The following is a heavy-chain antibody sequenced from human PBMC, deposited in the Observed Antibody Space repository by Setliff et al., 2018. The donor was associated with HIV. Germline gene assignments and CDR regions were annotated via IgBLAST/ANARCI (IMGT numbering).Heavy chain of an antibody. D-gene: IGHD2-21*01. CDR2: ITSSSRTI. Sequence: GGSLRLSCAASGFTFSSYSMNWVRQAPGKGLEWVSYITSSSRTIYYADSVKGRFTISRDNAKNSLYLQMNSLRAEDTAVYYCARGFAQGFDYWGQGTLVTVSS. V-gene: IGHV3-48*01. J-gene: IGHJ4*02. CDR3: ARGFAQGFDY. CDR1: GFTFSSYS.